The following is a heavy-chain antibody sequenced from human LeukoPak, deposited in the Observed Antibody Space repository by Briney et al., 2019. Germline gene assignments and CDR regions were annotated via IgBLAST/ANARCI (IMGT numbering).Heavy chain of an antibody. V-gene: IGHV4-39*07. CDR3: ARDVVAAPGTWDY. J-gene: IGHJ4*02. D-gene: IGHD6-13*01. CDR1: GGSISSSSYY. Sequence: PSETLSLTCTVSGGSISSSSYYWGWIRQPPGKGLEWIGSIYYSRSTNYNPSLKSRVTMSVDTSKNQFSLKLSSVTAADTAVYYCARDVVAAPGTWDYWGQGTLVTVSS. CDR2: IYYSRST.